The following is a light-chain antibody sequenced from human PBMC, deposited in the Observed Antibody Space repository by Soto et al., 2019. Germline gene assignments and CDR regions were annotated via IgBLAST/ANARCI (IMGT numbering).Light chain of an antibody. CDR2: DVS. CDR3: GSYTTSSNYV. CDR1: SSDIDAYNY. V-gene: IGLV2-14*01. Sequence: QSVLTQPASVSGSPGQSITISCTGTSSDIDAYNYVSWYQQHPGKAPKLMIYDVSNRPSGISNRFSVSKSGNTASLTISGLQAEDEADYYCGSYTTSSNYVFGTGTRSPS. J-gene: IGLJ1*01.